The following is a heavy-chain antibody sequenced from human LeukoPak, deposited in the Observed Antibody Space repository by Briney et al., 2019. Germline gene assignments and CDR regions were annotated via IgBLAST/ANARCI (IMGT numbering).Heavy chain of an antibody. CDR2: ITRSSIYT. CDR1: GFTFSSYS. CDR3: VRALYDGSGYYSHFDY. D-gene: IGHD3-22*01. V-gene: IGHV3-21*01. J-gene: IGHJ4*02. Sequence: GGSLRLSCAGSGFTFSSYSMTWVRQAPGEGLEWVSSITRSSIYTYYADSVKGRFTISRDNAKKSLYLQMNSLRTEDTAVYYCVRALYDGSGYYSHFDYWGQGTLVTVSS.